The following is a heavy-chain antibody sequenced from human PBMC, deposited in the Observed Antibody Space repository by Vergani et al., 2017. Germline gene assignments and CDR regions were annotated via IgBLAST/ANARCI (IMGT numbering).Heavy chain of an antibody. Sequence: VQLVESGGGLVKPGGSLRLSCEGSGFTFKNNTMTCVRQAPGKGLEWVTSISSSSAYLHYADSVKGRFTISRDNAKKSLFLQMNNLRADDTAVYYCASRVSANGGLDTWGQGTLVTVSS. J-gene: IGHJ5*02. CDR3: ASRVSANGGLDT. V-gene: IGHV3-21*02. D-gene: IGHD2-15*01. CDR1: GFTFKNNT. CDR2: ISSSSAYL.